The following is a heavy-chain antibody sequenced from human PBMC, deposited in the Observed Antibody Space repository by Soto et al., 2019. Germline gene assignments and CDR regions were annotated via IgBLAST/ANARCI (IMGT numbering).Heavy chain of an antibody. CDR1: GFTFSSYA. CDR2: ISGSGGST. CDR3: AKSVITIPWPYS. D-gene: IGHD3-9*01. Sequence: EVQLLESGGGLVQPGGSLRLSCAASGFTFSSYAMSWVRQAPGKGLEWVSAISGSGGSTYYADSVKGRFTISRDNSKNRRYLKLNSLRAEDTAVNYCAKSVITIPWPYSWGQGTLVTVS. V-gene: IGHV3-23*01. J-gene: IGHJ4*02.